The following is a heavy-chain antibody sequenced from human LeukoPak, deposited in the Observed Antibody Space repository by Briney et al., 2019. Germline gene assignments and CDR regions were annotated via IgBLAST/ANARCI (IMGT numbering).Heavy chain of an antibody. D-gene: IGHD1-1*01. J-gene: IGHJ4*02. CDR3: ARDQKMAGTENY. V-gene: IGHV3-74*01. Sequence: PGGSLRLSCAASGFTFRNYWMHWVRQVPGKGLVWVSRINTDGSSASYADSVKGRFTISRDNAKNTLYLQMNSLRAEDTAVYYCARDQKMAGTENYWGQGTLVTVSS. CDR1: GFTFRNYW. CDR2: INTDGSSA.